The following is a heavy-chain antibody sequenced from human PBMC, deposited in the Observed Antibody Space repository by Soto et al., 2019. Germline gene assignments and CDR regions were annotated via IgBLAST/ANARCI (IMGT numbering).Heavy chain of an antibody. D-gene: IGHD3-10*01. CDR3: AQHWAPGAVFDY. V-gene: IGHV2-5*01. CDR1: GFSLSTSGVG. CDR2: IYWNDDK. J-gene: IGHJ4*02. Sequence: GSGPTLVNPTQTLTLTCTFSGFSLSTSGVGVGWIRQPPGKALEWLALIYWNDDKRYSPSLKSRLTITKDTSKNQVVLTMTNMDPVDTATYYCAQHWAPGAVFDYWGQGPLVTVYS.